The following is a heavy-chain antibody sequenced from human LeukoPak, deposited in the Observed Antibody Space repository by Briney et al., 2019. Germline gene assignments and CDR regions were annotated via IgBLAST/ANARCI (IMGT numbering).Heavy chain of an antibody. CDR2: ISSSSSYI. CDR3: AKVRIGYSYGYFDY. Sequence: PGGSLRLSCAASGFTFSSYSMNWVRQAPGKGLEWVSSISSSSSYIYYADSVKGRFTISRDNAKNSLYLQMNSLRAEDTAVYYCAKVRIGYSYGYFDYWGQGTLVTVSS. CDR1: GFTFSSYS. D-gene: IGHD5-18*01. J-gene: IGHJ4*02. V-gene: IGHV3-21*04.